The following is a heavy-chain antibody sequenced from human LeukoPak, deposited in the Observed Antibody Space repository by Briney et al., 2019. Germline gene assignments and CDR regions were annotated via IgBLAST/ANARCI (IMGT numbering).Heavy chain of an antibody. J-gene: IGHJ4*02. Sequence: GGSLRLSCAASGFTFSSYEVNWVRQAPGKGLEWVSYISSSGSTIYYADSVKGRFTISRDNAKNSLYLQMNSLRAEDTAVYYCARVVDEFGYWGQGTLVTVSS. D-gene: IGHD3-10*01. CDR2: ISSSGSTI. CDR1: GFTFSSYE. V-gene: IGHV3-48*03. CDR3: ARVVDEFGY.